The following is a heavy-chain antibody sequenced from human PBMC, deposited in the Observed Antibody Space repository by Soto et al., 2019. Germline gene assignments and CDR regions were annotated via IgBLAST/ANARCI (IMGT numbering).Heavy chain of an antibody. Sequence: QVQLVESGGGLVKPGGSLRLSCAASGFTFSDYYMSWIRQAPGKGLEWVSYISSSGSTIYYADFVKGRFTISRDNAKNSLYLQMSSLRDEDTAVYYGARPGDFWSPRPYYFDYWGQGTLVTVSS. V-gene: IGHV3-11*04. CDR1: GFTFSDYY. CDR2: ISSSGSTI. D-gene: IGHD3-3*01. CDR3: ARPGDFWSPRPYYFDY. J-gene: IGHJ4*02.